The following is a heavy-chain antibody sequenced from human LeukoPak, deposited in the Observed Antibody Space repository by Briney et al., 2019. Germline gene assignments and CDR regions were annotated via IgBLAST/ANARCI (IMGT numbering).Heavy chain of an antibody. D-gene: IGHD3-10*01. CDR2: IIPNSGGT. CDR1: GYTFTGYH. Sequence: GGSVKVSCKASGYTFTGYHIHWVRQAPGQGLEWMGWIIPNSGGTNYAQKFQGRVTMTRDTSISTAYMELSSLRSDDTAVYYCARDESGNYYNSCDIWGQGTMVTVSS. V-gene: IGHV1-2*02. J-gene: IGHJ3*02. CDR3: ARDESGNYYNSCDI.